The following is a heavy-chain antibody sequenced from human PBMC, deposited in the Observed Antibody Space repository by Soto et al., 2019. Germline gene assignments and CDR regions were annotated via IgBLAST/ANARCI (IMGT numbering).Heavy chain of an antibody. V-gene: IGHV4-39*01. CDR1: GGSISSSSYY. CDR3: ARRPSAYYDFWSGYSYYFDY. Sequence: QLQLQESGPGLVKPSETLSLTCTVSGGSISSSSYYWGWIRQPPGKGLEWIGSIYYSGSTYYNPSLKSRVTISVDTSKNQFSLKLSSVTAADTAVYYCARRPSAYYDFWSGYSYYFDYWGQGTLVTVSS. CDR2: IYYSGST. D-gene: IGHD3-3*01. J-gene: IGHJ4*02.